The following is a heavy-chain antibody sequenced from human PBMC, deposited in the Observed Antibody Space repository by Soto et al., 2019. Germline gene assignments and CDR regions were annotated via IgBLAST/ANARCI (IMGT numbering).Heavy chain of an antibody. D-gene: IGHD3-3*01. J-gene: IGHJ6*02. CDR2: ISSSGDGT. CDR3: AKTADFSSWGKNV. CDR1: GFTFSTYA. V-gene: IGHV3-23*01. Sequence: GGSLRLSCAASGFTFSTYAMTWVRQAPGEGLEGVAVISSSGDGTYYVDSVKGRVTISRENSRNTLNLQMNSLRAEDTAVDYYAKTADFSSWGKNVWGHGNRVTASS.